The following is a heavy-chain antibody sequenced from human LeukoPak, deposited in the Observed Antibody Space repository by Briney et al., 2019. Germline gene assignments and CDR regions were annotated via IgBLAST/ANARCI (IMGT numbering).Heavy chain of an antibody. CDR2: IYYSGST. CDR1: GGSISSGGYY. D-gene: IGHD1-1*01. CDR3: ARDGGGTGSADY. J-gene: IGHJ4*02. Sequence: SETLSLTCTVSGGSISSGGYYWSWIRQPPGKGLEWIGYIYYSGSTNYNPSLKSRVTISVDTSKNQFSLKLSSVTAADTAVYYCARDGGGTGSADYWGQGTLVTVSS. V-gene: IGHV4-61*08.